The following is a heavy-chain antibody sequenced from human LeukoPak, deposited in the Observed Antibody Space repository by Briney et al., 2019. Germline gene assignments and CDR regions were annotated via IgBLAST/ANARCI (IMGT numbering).Heavy chain of an antibody. Sequence: ASVKVSCKASGYTFTGYYMHWVRQAPGQGLEWMGWINPNSGGKNYAQKFQGRVTMTRDTSISTAYMELSRLRSDDTAVYYCARDEFDDPGDYYYGMDVWGQGTTVTVSS. V-gene: IGHV1-2*02. CDR2: INPNSGGK. CDR1: GYTFTGYY. D-gene: IGHD3-16*01. J-gene: IGHJ6*02. CDR3: ARDEFDDPGDYYYGMDV.